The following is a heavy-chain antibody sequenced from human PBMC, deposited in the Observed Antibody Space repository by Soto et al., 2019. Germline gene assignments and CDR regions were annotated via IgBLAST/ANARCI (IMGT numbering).Heavy chain of an antibody. CDR3: AKDADKYKWNYSMVDY. Sequence: GGSLRLSCAASGFTFSSYGMHWVRQAPGKGLEWVAVISYDGSNKYYADSVKGRFTISRDNSKNTLYLQMNSLRAEDTAVYYCAKDADKYKWNYSMVDYWGQGTLVTVSS. J-gene: IGHJ4*02. D-gene: IGHD1-7*01. V-gene: IGHV3-30*18. CDR2: ISYDGSNK. CDR1: GFTFSSYG.